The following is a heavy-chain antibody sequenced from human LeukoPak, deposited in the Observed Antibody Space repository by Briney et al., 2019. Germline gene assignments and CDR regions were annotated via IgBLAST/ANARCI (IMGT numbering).Heavy chain of an antibody. D-gene: IGHD3-10*01. Sequence: GGSLRLSCAASGFTFSDYAMSWVRQAPGKGLEWVSSISSSSSYIYYADSVKGRSTISRDNAKNSLYLQMNSLRAEDTAVYYCARDESYSLIDYWGQGTLVTVSS. V-gene: IGHV3-21*01. CDR3: ARDESYSLIDY. CDR1: GFTFSDYA. CDR2: ISSSSSYI. J-gene: IGHJ4*02.